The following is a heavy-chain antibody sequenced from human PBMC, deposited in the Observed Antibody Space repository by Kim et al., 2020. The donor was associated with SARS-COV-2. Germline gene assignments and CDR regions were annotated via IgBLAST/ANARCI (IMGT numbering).Heavy chain of an antibody. Sequence: ASVKVSCKASGYTFTSYGISWVRQAPGQGLEWMGWISAYNGNTNYAQKLQGRVTMTTDTSTSTAYMELRSLRSDDTAVYYCARAGEIVVVPAAEYYYYGMDGWGQGTTVTVSS. CDR3: ARAGEIVVVPAAEYYYYGMDG. CDR1: GYTFTSYG. CDR2: ISAYNGNT. J-gene: IGHJ6*02. V-gene: IGHV1-18*01. D-gene: IGHD2-2*01.